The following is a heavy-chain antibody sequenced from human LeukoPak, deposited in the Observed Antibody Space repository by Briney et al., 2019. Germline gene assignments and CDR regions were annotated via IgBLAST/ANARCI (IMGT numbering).Heavy chain of an antibody. V-gene: IGHV3-7*01. Sequence: GGSLRLSCAASGFTFSSYWMSWVRQAPGKGLEWVANIKQDGSEKYYVDSVKGQFTISRDNARNSLYLQMNSLRAEDTAVYYCARDKNYYDSSGLDYWGQGTLVTVSS. CDR1: GFTFSSYW. CDR3: ARDKNYYDSSGLDY. CDR2: IKQDGSEK. J-gene: IGHJ4*02. D-gene: IGHD3-22*01.